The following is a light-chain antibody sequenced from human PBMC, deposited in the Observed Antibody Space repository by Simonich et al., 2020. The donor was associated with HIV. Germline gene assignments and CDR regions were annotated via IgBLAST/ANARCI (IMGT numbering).Light chain of an antibody. V-gene: IGKV1-5*03. Sequence: DIQMTQSPSTLSVSVGDRVTITCRASESISNWLAWYQQKPGKAPNLLIYKASSLESGVPLRFSGSGSGTEFTLTISSLQPDDFATYYCQQYNNYFPTFGQGTKVEIK. CDR1: ESISNW. J-gene: IGKJ1*01. CDR3: QQYNNYFPT. CDR2: KAS.